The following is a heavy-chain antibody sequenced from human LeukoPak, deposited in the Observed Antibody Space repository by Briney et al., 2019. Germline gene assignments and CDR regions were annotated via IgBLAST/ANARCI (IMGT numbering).Heavy chain of an antibody. Sequence: SKTLSLTCTVSGGSISSYYWSWIRQPPGKGLEWIGYIYYSGSTNYNPSLKSRVTISVDTSKNQFSLNLNSVTAADTAVYYCARVNGYNIDYWGQGTLVTVSS. D-gene: IGHD5-24*01. CDR2: IYYSGST. CDR3: ARVNGYNIDY. CDR1: GGSISSYY. V-gene: IGHV4-59*01. J-gene: IGHJ4*02.